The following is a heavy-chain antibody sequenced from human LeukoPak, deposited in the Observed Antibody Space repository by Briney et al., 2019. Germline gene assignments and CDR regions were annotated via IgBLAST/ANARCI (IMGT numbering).Heavy chain of an antibody. V-gene: IGHV4-39*07. CDR1: GGSISSSSYY. J-gene: IGHJ4*02. Sequence: PSETLSLTCTVSGGSISSSSYYWGWIRQPPGKGLEWIGSIYYSGSTYYNPSLKSQVTISVDTSKNQFSLNLSSVTAADTAVYYCARDSPRLSGNSLFDYWGQGTLVTVSS. D-gene: IGHD4-23*01. CDR3: ARDSPRLSGNSLFDY. CDR2: IYYSGST.